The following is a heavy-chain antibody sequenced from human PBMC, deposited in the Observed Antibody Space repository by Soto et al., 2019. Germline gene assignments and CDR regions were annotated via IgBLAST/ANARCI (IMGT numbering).Heavy chain of an antibody. CDR3: AKTKLYSSLSGLQIET. CDR2: VSNDGNFK. CDR1: GFIFSSCG. D-gene: IGHD6-19*01. J-gene: IGHJ5*02. Sequence: QVQLVESVGGVVQPGRSLRLSCAASGFIFSSCGMHWVRQAPGKGLEWVAVVSNDGNFKYYGDSVKGRFTISRDNSKNTLYLQVNNLRPEDTAVYYCAKTKLYSSLSGLQIETWGQGALVTVSS. V-gene: IGHV3-30*18.